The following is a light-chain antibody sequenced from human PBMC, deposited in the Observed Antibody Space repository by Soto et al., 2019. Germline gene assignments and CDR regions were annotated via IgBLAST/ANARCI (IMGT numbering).Light chain of an antibody. J-gene: IGKJ1*01. CDR2: WAS. V-gene: IGKV4-1*01. CDR3: QQYYSIPRT. Sequence: SLAVSLGERATINCKSSQSVLYSSNNKNYLAWYQQKPGQPPRLLVYWASTRQSGVPDRFSGSGSGTDFTLTISSLQAEDVAVYYCQQYYSIPRTFGQGTKVAIK. CDR1: QSVLYSSNNKNY.